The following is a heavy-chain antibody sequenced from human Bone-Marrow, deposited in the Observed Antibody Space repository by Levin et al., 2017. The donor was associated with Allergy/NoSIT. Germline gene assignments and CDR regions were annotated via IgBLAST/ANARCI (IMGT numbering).Heavy chain of an antibody. CDR3: ATDMFDRCGDTCYSPFDS. Sequence: GESLKISCAASGFPFDDYTMHWVRQVPGKGLEWVSLITWDGGSTLYADSVKGRFTISRDNSKKSLFLKMSSLTTEDTALYYCATDMFDRCGDTCYSPFDSWGQGTLVMVSS. CDR2: ITWDGGST. D-gene: IGHD2-15*01. J-gene: IGHJ4*02. V-gene: IGHV3-43*01. CDR1: GFPFDDYT.